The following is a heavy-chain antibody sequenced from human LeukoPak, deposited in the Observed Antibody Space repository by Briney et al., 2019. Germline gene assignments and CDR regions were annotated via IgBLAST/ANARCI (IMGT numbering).Heavy chain of an antibody. J-gene: IGHJ4*02. D-gene: IGHD1-7*01. CDR2: ISSSGSTI. CDR3: ARVRYNWNYDY. V-gene: IGHV3-48*04. Sequence: GGSLRLSCAASGFTFSSYSMNWIRQAPGKGLEWVSYISSSGSTIYYADSVKGRFTISRDNAKNSLYLQMNSLRAEDTAVYYCARVRYNWNYDYWGQGTLVTVSS. CDR1: GFTFSSYS.